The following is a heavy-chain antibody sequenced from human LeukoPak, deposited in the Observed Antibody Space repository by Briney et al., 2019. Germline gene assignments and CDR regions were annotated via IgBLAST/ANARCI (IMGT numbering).Heavy chain of an antibody. CDR2: IYLYGTT. J-gene: IGHJ6*02. CDR3: ARQKWEQQGRDYYFNGLDV. Sequence: TSETLSLTCSVSIGSISSSKWWSWVRQSPVKGLEWIGEIYLYGTTNYNPSFTSRVTMSVDRSRNQFSLKLTSVTAADTAVYYCARQKWEQQGRDYYFNGLDVWGPGTTVIVSS. V-gene: IGHV4-4*02. D-gene: IGHD1/OR15-1a*01. CDR1: IGSISSSKW.